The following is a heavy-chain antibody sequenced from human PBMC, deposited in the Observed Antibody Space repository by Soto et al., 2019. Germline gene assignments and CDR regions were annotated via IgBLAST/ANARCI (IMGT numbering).Heavy chain of an antibody. CDR1: GFTFSSYA. CDR2: ISYDGSNK. Sequence: GSLRLSCAASGFTFSSYAMHWVRQAPGKGLEWVAVISYDGSNKYYADSVKGRFTISRDNSKNTLYLQMNSLRAEDTALYYCAKDMGYDILTGYTTRRIAGMDVWGQGTTVTVSS. CDR3: AKDMGYDILTGYTTRRIAGMDV. V-gene: IGHV3-30-3*01. D-gene: IGHD3-9*01. J-gene: IGHJ6*02.